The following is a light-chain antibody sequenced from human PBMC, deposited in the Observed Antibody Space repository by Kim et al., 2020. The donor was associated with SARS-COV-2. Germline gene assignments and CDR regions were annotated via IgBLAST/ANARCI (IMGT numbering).Light chain of an antibody. V-gene: IGLV5-39*01. CDR1: SGICVAIYN. Sequence: QPVLAQPTSLSASPGASARFTCTLRSGICVAIYNIYGYQQKPGSLPQFLLRYKSDSNKQQASGVPSRFSASKDASTNAGLLVISGLQSQDEADYYCAIWYSTTWVFGGGTQLTVL. J-gene: IGLJ3*02. CDR3: AIWYSTTWV. CDR2: YKSDSNK.